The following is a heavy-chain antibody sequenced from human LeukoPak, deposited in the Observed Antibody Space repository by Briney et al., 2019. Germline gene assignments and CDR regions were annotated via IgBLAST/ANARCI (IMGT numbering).Heavy chain of an antibody. CDR2: INPNSGGT. V-gene: IGHV1-2*06. CDR1: GYTFTVYY. CDR3: ARDPGDNWNDMDY. D-gene: IGHD1-1*01. Sequence: GASVKVSCXASGYTFTVYYMHWVRQALGQGLEWMARINPNSGGTNYAQKFQGRVTMTRDTSISTAYMELSRLRSDDTAVYYCARDPGDNWNDMDYWGQGTLVTVSS. J-gene: IGHJ4*02.